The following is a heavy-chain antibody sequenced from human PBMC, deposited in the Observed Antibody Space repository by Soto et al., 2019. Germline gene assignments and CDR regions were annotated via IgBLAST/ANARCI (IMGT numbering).Heavy chain of an antibody. CDR2: IYHSGST. D-gene: IGHD3-10*01. CDR3: ARDLITMVRGNYYYGMDV. CDR1: SGSISSSNW. V-gene: IGHV4-4*02. Sequence: PSETLSLTCAVSSGSISSSNWWSWVRQPPGKGLEWIREIYHSGSTNYNPSLKSRVTISVDKSKNQFSLKLSSVTAADTAVYYCARDLITMVRGNYYYGMDVWGQGTTVT. J-gene: IGHJ6*02.